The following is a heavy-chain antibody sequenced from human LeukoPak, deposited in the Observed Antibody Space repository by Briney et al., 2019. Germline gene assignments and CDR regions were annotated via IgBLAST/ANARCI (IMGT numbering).Heavy chain of an antibody. CDR2: IKQDGSEK. D-gene: IGHD3-3*01. J-gene: IGHJ4*02. CDR1: GFTFSSYW. V-gene: IGHV3-7*01. Sequence: PGGSLRLSCAASGFTFSSYWMSWVRQAPGKGLEWVANIKQDGSEKYYVDSVKGRFTISRDNAKNSLYLQMNSLRAEDTAVYYCARDFTRYDFWSGEFASYWGQGTLVTVSS. CDR3: ARDFTRYDFWSGEFASY.